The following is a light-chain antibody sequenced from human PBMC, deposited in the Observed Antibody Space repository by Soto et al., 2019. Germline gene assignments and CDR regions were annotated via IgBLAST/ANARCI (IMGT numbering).Light chain of an antibody. V-gene: IGKV3-11*01. CDR2: DAS. J-gene: IGKJ4*01. CDR3: QQRNHGLT. CDR1: QSISSH. Sequence: EIVLTQSPATLSLSPGDRATLSCRASQSISSHLAWYQQRPGQVVRLLIYDASHRATGIPVRFSGSGSGTDVTLTTNNLEPEDFPVFYCQQRNHGLTFGGGTKVDSK.